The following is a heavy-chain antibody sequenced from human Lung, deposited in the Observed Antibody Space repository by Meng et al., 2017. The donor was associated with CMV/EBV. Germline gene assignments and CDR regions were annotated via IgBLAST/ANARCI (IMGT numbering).Heavy chain of an antibody. D-gene: IGHD3-16*01. CDR2: INTANGAP. CDR3: ARRRGVYHFLEGGGDPYFDF. CDR1: GYYFNAFG. Sequence: ASVKVSCKGSGYYFNAFGISWMRQAPGQGLEWMGWINTANGAPRYAQRFQGRVTMTTDKSTATSYMELRSLTSDDTAVYYCARRRGVYHFLEGGGDPYFDFWGQGXTVTVSS. V-gene: IGHV1-18*01. J-gene: IGHJ4*02.